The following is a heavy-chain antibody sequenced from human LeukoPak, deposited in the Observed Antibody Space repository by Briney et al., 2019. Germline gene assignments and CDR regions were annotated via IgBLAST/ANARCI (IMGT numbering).Heavy chain of an antibody. J-gene: IGHJ4*02. CDR2: IYYSGST. CDR1: GGSISSSGYY. V-gene: IGHV4-39*01. D-gene: IGHD3-3*01. Sequence: PAETLSLTCTVSGGSISSSGYYWAWIRKPPGKGLEWIGSIYYSGSTYYNPSLKSRVIISVDTSKNQFSLKLSSVTAADTAVYYCARHFGSFDHWGQGTLVTVSS. CDR3: ARHFGSFDH.